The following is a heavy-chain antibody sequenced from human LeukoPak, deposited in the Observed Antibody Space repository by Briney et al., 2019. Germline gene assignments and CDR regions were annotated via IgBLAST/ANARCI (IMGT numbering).Heavy chain of an antibody. J-gene: IGHJ4*02. CDR1: GFTFSSYS. V-gene: IGHV3-21*01. Sequence: GGSLRLSCAASGFTFSSYSMNWVRQASGKGLEWVSSISSSSSYIYYADSVKGRFTISRGNAKNSLYLQMNSLRAEDTAVYYCARPNDYGGIGYWGQGTLVTVSS. CDR3: ARPNDYGGIGY. CDR2: ISSSSSYI. D-gene: IGHD4-23*01.